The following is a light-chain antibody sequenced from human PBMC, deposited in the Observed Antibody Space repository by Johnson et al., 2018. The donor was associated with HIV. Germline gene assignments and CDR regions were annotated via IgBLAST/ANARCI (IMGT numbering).Light chain of an antibody. CDR1: SSNIGNNY. Sequence: QSVLTQPPSVSAAPGQKVTISCSGSSSNIGNNYVSWYQQLPGTAPKLLIYDNNKRPSGIPDRFSGSKSGTSATLGITGLQTGDEADYYGGTWDSSLSAAGFFGTCTKVTVL. CDR3: GTWDSSLSAAGF. CDR2: DNN. J-gene: IGLJ1*01. V-gene: IGLV1-51*01.